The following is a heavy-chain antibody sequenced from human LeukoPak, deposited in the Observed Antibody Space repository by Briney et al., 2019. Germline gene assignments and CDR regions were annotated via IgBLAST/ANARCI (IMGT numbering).Heavy chain of an antibody. V-gene: IGHV1-18*01. CDR3: ARVPYYPGPNDY. CDR2: ISAYNGNT. J-gene: IGHJ4*02. CDR1: GYTFTSYG. D-gene: IGHD3-16*01. Sequence: ASVKVSCKASGYTFTSYGISWVRQAPGQGLEWMGWISAYNGNTNYAQKLQGRVTMTTDTSTSTAYMELRSLRSDDTVVYYCARVPYYPGPNDYWGQGTLVTVSS.